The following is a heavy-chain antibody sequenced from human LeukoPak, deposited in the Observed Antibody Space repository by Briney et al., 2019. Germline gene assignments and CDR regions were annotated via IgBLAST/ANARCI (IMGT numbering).Heavy chain of an antibody. J-gene: IGHJ4*02. Sequence: PSETLSLTCAVYGGSFSGYYWSWIRQPPGKGLEWLGEINHSGSTNYNPSLKSRVTISVDTSKNQFSLKLSSVTAADTAVYYCARGVTGHYDYVWGSYRYAPFDYWGQGTLVTVSS. D-gene: IGHD3-16*02. CDR1: GGSFSGYY. V-gene: IGHV4-34*01. CDR2: INHSGST. CDR3: ARGVTGHYDYVWGSYRYAPFDY.